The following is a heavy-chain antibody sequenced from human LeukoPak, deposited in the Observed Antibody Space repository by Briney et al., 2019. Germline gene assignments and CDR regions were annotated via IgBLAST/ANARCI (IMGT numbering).Heavy chain of an antibody. CDR1: GFIFSSYW. J-gene: IGHJ6*03. CDR3: ARAIVVVPAAINYYYYYMDV. V-gene: IGHV3-7*01. D-gene: IGHD2-2*01. CDR2: IKQDGSEK. Sequence: GGSLRLSCAASGFIFSSYWMSWVRQAPGKGLEWVANIKQDGSEKYYVDSVKGRFTISRDNAKNSLYLQMNSLRAEDTAVYYCARAIVVVPAAINYYYYYMDVWGKGTTVTVSS.